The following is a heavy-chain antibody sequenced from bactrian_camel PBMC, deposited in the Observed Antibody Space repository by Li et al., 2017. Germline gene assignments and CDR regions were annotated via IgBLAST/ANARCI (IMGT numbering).Heavy chain of an antibody. CDR1: GVFGFTFSSYD. CDR2: INSGGDTT. Sequence: QLVESGGGLVQPGGSLRLSCVTSGVFGFTFSSYDMSWVRQAPGKGLEWVSAINSGGDTTYYTDSVRGRFTMSRDNAKNTLYLQMNSLKTEDTAVYYCTTGGHHGPYNYWGQGTQVTVS. V-gene: IGHV3S40*01. CDR3: TTGGHHGPYNY. D-gene: IGHD7*01. J-gene: IGHJ4*01.